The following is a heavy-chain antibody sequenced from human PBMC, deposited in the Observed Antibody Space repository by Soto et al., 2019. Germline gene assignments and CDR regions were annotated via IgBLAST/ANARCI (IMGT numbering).Heavy chain of an antibody. D-gene: IGHD5-18*01. CDR3: SRIKHFYGYVFVY. CDR2: VSTQNGNT. J-gene: IGHJ4*02. CDR1: GYSFTTYG. Sequence: QVQLVQSGAVVKKPGASVKVSCKASGYSFTTYGIAWVRQAPGQGLEFMGWVSTQNGNTDYAQKFEDRLTMTTDTSRSTAYMELRSLRSDDTAFYYCSRIKHFYGYVFVYLGQGTLVTVSS. V-gene: IGHV1-18*01.